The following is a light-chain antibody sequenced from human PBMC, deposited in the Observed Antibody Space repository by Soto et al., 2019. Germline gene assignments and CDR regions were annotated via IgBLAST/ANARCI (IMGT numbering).Light chain of an antibody. CDR1: SSDVGGYNY. CDR2: DVS. Sequence: QSALTQPASVSGSPGQSITISCTGTSSDVGGYNYVSWYQQHPGKAPKLMMYDVSNRPSGVSNRFSGSKSGNTASLTIFGLQAEDEADYYCSSYTSSSLFVFGTGTKLTVL. CDR3: SSYTSSSLFV. J-gene: IGLJ1*01. V-gene: IGLV2-14*01.